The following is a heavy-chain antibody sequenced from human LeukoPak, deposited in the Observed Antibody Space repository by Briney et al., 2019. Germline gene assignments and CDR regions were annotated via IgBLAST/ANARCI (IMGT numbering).Heavy chain of an antibody. CDR3: ARDPTEGFEELLSPPDY. D-gene: IGHD3-10*01. Sequence: GGSLRLSCAASGFTFTNYWMSWARQSPGKGLEWVANIYLDGSRAYYVDSVKGRFTISRDNAKNSLYLQMNSLRAEDTALYYCARDPTEGFEELLSPPDYWGQGTLVTVSS. J-gene: IGHJ4*02. CDR2: IYLDGSRA. V-gene: IGHV3-7*03. CDR1: GFTFTNYW.